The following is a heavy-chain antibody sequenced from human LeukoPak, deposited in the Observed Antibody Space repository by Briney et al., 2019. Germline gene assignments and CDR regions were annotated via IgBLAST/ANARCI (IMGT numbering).Heavy chain of an antibody. V-gene: IGHV4-34*01. D-gene: IGHD3-22*01. CDR2: INHSGST. CDR1: GGSFSGYY. J-gene: IGHJ5*02. CDR3: ARGLKLYYYDSSGYWFDP. Sequence: SETLSLTCAVYGGSFSGYYWSWIRQPPGKGLEWIGEINHSGSTNYNPSLKSRVTISVDTSKNQFSLKLSSVTAADTAVCYCARGLKLYYYDSSGYWFDPWGQGTLVTVSS.